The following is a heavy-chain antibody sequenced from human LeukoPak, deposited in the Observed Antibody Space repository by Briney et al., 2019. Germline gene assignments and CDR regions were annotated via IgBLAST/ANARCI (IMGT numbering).Heavy chain of an antibody. J-gene: IGHJ4*02. CDR3: AKGSSKSVPAAIPIPPYFDY. Sequence: GGSLRPSCAASGFTFSSYGMHWVRQAPGKGLEWVAFIRYDGSNKYYADSVKGRFTISRDNSKNTLYLQMNSLRAEDTAVYYCAKGSSKSVPAAIPIPPYFDYWGQGTLVTVSS. CDR2: IRYDGSNK. V-gene: IGHV3-30*02. D-gene: IGHD2-2*02. CDR1: GFTFSSYG.